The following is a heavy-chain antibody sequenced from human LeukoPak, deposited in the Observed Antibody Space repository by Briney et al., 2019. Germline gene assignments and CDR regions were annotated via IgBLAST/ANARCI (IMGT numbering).Heavy chain of an antibody. CDR3: AKDAGYSSGWYSGDDY. V-gene: IGHV3-74*01. CDR2: INSDGSST. Sequence: GGSLRLSCAASGFTFSGYWMHWVRQAPGKGLVWVSRINSDGSSTTYADSVKGRFTLSRDNAKNTLYLQMNSLRAEDTAVYYCAKDAGYSSGWYSGDDYWGQGTLVTVSS. D-gene: IGHD6-19*01. J-gene: IGHJ4*02. CDR1: GFTFSGYW.